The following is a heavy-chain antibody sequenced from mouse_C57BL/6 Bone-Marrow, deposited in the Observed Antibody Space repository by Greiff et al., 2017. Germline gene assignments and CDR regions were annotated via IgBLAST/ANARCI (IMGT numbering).Heavy chain of an antibody. CDR3: ARLRGYGSPWYFDV. D-gene: IGHD1-1*01. CDR1: GYTFTDYY. J-gene: IGHJ1*03. V-gene: IGHV1-19*01. Sequence: VQLQQSGPVLVKPGASVKMSCKASGYTFTDYYMNWVKQSHGKSLEWIGVINPYNGGTSYNQKFKGKATLTVDKSSSTAYMELNSLTSEDSAVYYCARLRGYGSPWYFDVWGTGTTVTVSS. CDR2: INPYNGGT.